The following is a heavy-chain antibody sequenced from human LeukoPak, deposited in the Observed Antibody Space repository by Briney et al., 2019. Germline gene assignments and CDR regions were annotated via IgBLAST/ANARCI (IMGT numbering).Heavy chain of an antibody. CDR1: GGSISSADYY. Sequence: SQTLSLTCTVSGGSISSADYYWSWIRQHPGKGLEWIGYIYYSGSTYYNPSLKSRVTISVDTSKNQFSLKLSSVTAADTAVYYCASSVGAGTNYYYGMDVWGQGTTVTVSS. J-gene: IGHJ6*02. CDR2: IYYSGST. V-gene: IGHV4-31*03. D-gene: IGHD6-19*01. CDR3: ASSVGAGTNYYYGMDV.